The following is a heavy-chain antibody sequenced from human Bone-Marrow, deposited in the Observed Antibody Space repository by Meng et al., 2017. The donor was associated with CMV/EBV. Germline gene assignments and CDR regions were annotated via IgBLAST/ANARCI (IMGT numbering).Heavy chain of an antibody. CDR1: GGSISSYY. Sequence: SETLSLTCTVSGGSISSYYWSWIRQPPGKGLEWIGYIYYSGSTNYHPSLKSRVTISVDTSKNQFSLKLSSVTAADTAVYYCARDVVVPAAANWFDPWGQGTLVTVSS. D-gene: IGHD2-2*01. V-gene: IGHV4-59*01. CDR3: ARDVVVPAAANWFDP. J-gene: IGHJ5*02. CDR2: IYYSGST.